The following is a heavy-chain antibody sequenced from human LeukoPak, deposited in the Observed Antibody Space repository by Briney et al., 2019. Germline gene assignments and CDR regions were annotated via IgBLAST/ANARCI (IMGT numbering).Heavy chain of an antibody. CDR1: RGTFSSYA. V-gene: IGHV1-69*10. J-gene: IGHJ6*02. D-gene: IGHD2-2*01. CDR3: ARVPAAPIYYYYYYGMDV. CDR2: IIPILGIA. Sequence: SVKVSCKASRGTFSSYAISWVRQAPGQGLEWMGGIIPILGIANYAQKFQGRVTITADKSTSTAYMELSSLRSEDTAVYYCARVPAAPIYYYYYYGMDVWGQGTTVTVSS.